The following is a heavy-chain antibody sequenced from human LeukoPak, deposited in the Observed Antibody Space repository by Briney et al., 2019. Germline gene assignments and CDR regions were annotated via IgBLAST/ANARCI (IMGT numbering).Heavy chain of an antibody. Sequence: SETLSLTCTVSGASITGYYWGWIRQPPGKRLEWIGSIYYSGNTYYNPTLKSRITISVDTSKDQFSLNLTSVTAADAAVYYCARDLGYSGFDWAPWGQGTLVTVSS. J-gene: IGHJ5*02. CDR2: IYYSGNT. CDR3: ARDLGYSGFDWAP. D-gene: IGHD5-12*01. V-gene: IGHV4-38-2*02. CDR1: GASITGYY.